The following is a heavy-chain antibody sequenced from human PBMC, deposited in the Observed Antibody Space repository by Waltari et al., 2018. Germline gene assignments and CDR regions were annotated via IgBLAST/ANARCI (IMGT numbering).Heavy chain of an antibody. V-gene: IGHV3-23*01. J-gene: IGHJ4*02. CDR2: ISGNGGST. D-gene: IGHD6-19*01. CDR1: GFTFSSYG. Sequence: EVQLLESGGGLVQPGGSLRLSCAASGFTFSSYGMSWVRQAPGKGLEWVSTISGNGGSTYYADSVKGRFTISRDNSKNTLFLHMNSLRAEDTAVYYCATPGGSSGSLYVDYWGQGTLVTVSS. CDR3: ATPGGSSGSLYVDY.